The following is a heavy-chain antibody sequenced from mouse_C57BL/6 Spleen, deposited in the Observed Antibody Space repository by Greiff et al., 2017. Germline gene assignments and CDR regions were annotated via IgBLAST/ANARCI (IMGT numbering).Heavy chain of an antibody. D-gene: IGHD1-1*01. CDR1: GYSFTDYN. V-gene: IGHV1-9*01. J-gene: IGHJ2*01. CDR3: AVDYGSSFDY. CDR2: ILPGSGST. Sequence: VQLQQSGPELVKPGASVKISCKASGYSFTDYNMNWVKQSNGKSLEWIGEILPGSGSTNYNEKIKGKATFTADTSSNTAYMQLSSLTTEDSAIYYCAVDYGSSFDYWGQGTTLTVSS.